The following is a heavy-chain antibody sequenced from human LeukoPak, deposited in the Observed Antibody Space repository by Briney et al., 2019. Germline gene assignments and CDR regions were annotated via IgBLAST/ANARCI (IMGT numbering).Heavy chain of an antibody. D-gene: IGHD1-26*01. V-gene: IGHV3-23*01. CDR1: GFTFTSYS. CDR3: AKKAQYNGNYPLDY. CDR2: TSDRGDYT. Sequence: GGSLRLSCAASGFTFTSYSMSWVRQAPGKGLEWVSGTSDRGDYTYYADSVKGQSTISRDNSKNTLYLQMNSLRAEDTALYFCAKKAQYNGNYPLDYWGQGTLVTVSS. J-gene: IGHJ4*02.